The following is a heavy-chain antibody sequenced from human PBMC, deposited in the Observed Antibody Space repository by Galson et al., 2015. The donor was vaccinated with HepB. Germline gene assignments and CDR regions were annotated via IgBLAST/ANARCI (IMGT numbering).Heavy chain of an antibody. CDR2: IKRIIYGATI. CDR3: TTGFGSASYG. CDR1: GFTLKDAW. Sequence: SLRLSCAAYGFTLKDAWITWVRQTPGKGLEWLGHIKRIIYGATIDHAAPVQGRFVISRDDSQNRASLEMNSLKIDDTGVYYCTTGFGSASYGWGQGTLVTVSS. V-gene: IGHV3-15*01. J-gene: IGHJ4*02. D-gene: IGHD6-19*01.